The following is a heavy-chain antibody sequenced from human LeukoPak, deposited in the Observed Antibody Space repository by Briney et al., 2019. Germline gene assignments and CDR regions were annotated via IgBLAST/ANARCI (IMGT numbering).Heavy chain of an antibody. V-gene: IGHV3-23*01. CDR3: AKENTRTTAYFEY. D-gene: IGHD3-9*01. J-gene: IGHJ4*02. CDR2: ITSEGTT. CDR1: GFTFSNYW. Sequence: GGSLRLSCAASGFTFSNYWMSWVRQAPGKGLEWVSAITSEGTTYYGDSVRGRFTISRDESRNTLYLQMSRLSVDDTAVYYCAKENTRTTAYFEYWGQGSLVTVSS.